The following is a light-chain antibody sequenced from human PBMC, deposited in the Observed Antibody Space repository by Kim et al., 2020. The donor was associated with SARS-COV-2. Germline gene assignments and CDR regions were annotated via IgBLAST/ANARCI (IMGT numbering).Light chain of an antibody. V-gene: IGKV1-5*03. J-gene: IGKJ2*01. CDR2: LAS. CDR1: ENFSTW. CDR3: QHYSRFPYT. Sequence: CACVGDRVAITGRASENFSTWLAWYQQKPGRAPSLLIYLASTLESGVPSKFSGTGSGTEFSLSITSLQPDDFATYYCQHYSRFPYTFGQGTKLEI.